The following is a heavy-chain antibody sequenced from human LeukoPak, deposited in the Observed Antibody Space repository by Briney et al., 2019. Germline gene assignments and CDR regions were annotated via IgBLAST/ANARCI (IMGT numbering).Heavy chain of an antibody. CDR3: ARGSRPVYNLLTGKRYFDY. J-gene: IGHJ4*02. Sequence: PGGSLRLSCAASGFTFSSYWMHWVRQAPGKGLVWVSRINSYGSSTSYADSVKGRFTISRDNAKNTLYLQMNSLRAEDTAVYYCARGSRPVYNLLTGKRYFDYWGQGTLLTVSS. D-gene: IGHD3-9*01. V-gene: IGHV3-74*01. CDR2: INSYGSST. CDR1: GFTFSSYW.